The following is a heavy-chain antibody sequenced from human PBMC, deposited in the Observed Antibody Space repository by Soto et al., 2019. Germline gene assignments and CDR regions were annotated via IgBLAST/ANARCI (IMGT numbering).Heavy chain of an antibody. CDR3: ARGEGGRVVRYYYGMDV. CDR2: IWYDGSNK. Sequence: QVQLVESGGGVVQPGWSLRLSCAASGFTFSSYGMHWVRQAPVKGLEWVAVIWYDGSNKYYADSVKGRFTISRDNSKNTLYLQMNSLRAEDTAVYYCARGEGGRVVRYYYGMDVWGQGTTVTVSS. J-gene: IGHJ6*02. CDR1: GFTFSSYG. D-gene: IGHD2-21*01. V-gene: IGHV3-33*01.